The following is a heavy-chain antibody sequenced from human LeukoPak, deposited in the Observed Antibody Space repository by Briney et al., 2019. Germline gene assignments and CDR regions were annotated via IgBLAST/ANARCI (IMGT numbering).Heavy chain of an antibody. V-gene: IGHV4-59*08. CDR3: ARPSLDYGGIDAFDF. CDR1: GGSISSYY. Sequence: SETLSLTCTVSGGSISSYYWSWIRQPPGKGLEWIGYIYYSGSTNYNPSLKSRVTISVDTSKNQFSLKLSSVTAADTAVYYCARPSLDYGGIDAFDFWGQGTLVTVSS. CDR2: IYYSGST. J-gene: IGHJ3*01. D-gene: IGHD4-23*01.